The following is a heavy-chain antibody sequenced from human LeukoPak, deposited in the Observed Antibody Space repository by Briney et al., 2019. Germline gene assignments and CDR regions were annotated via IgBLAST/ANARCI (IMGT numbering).Heavy chain of an antibody. Sequence: GGSLRLSCAASGFTNSSYGMHLVRQAAGKGLEWVAVIWYDGSNKYYADSVKGRFTISRDNSKNTLYLQMNSLRAEDTAVYYCARDRYSGSYYSDYWGQGTLVTVSS. V-gene: IGHV3-33*01. CDR3: ARDRYSGSYYSDY. CDR2: IWYDGSNK. CDR1: GFTNSSYG. J-gene: IGHJ4*02. D-gene: IGHD1-26*01.